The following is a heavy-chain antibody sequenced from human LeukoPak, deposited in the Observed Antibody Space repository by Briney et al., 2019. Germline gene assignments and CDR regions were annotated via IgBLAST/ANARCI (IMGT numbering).Heavy chain of an antibody. CDR1: GFTFSSYA. CDR3: ARVPPMTTVTTPPDY. D-gene: IGHD4-17*01. CDR2: ISSNGGST. Sequence: PGGSLRLSCAASGFTFSSYAMHWVRQAPGKGLEYVSAISSNGGSTYYANSVKGRFTISRDNSKNTLYLQMGSLRAEDMAVYYCARVPPMTTVTTPPDYWGQGTLVTVSS. J-gene: IGHJ4*02. V-gene: IGHV3-64*01.